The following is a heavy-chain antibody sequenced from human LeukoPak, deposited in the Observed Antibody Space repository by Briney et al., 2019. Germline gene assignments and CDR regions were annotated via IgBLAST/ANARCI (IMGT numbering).Heavy chain of an antibody. D-gene: IGHD4-17*01. V-gene: IGHV3-33*01. CDR1: GFTFSSYG. CDR3: AREAPTTGSATPPNYFDY. J-gene: IGHJ4*02. Sequence: SGGSLRLSCAASGFTFSSYGMHWVRQAPGKGLEWVAVIWYDGSNKYYADSVKGRFTISRDNSKNTLYLQMNSLRAGDTAVYYCAREAPTTGSATPPNYFDYWGQGTLVTVSS. CDR2: IWYDGSNK.